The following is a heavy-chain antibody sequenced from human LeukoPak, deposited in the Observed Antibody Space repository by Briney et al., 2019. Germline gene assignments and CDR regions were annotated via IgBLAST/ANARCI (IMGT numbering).Heavy chain of an antibody. J-gene: IGHJ3*02. CDR1: GFGFSTYG. Sequence: PGGSLRLSCAASGFGFSTYGMHWVRQAPGKGLEWVAMISYGGSNKYYADSVKGRFTISRDNSKNTLYLQMNSLRGEDTAGYYCAKTSVCSGGSCYYDGIDIWGQGTMVTVSS. CDR2: ISYGGSNK. CDR3: AKTSVCSGGSCYYDGIDI. D-gene: IGHD2-15*01. V-gene: IGHV3-30*18.